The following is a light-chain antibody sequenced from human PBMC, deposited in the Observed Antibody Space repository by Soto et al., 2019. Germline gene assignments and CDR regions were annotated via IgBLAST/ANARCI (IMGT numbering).Light chain of an antibody. CDR2: GAS. CDR3: QQYGSSPGIT. CDR1: QTVSSSY. Sequence: EIVLTQSPGTLSLSPGERATLSCRASQTVSSSYLAWYQQKPGQAPRLLIYGASSRATGIPDRFSGSGSGTDFTLTISRLEPEDFAVYICQQYGSSPGITFGPGTKVDVK. V-gene: IGKV3-20*01. J-gene: IGKJ3*01.